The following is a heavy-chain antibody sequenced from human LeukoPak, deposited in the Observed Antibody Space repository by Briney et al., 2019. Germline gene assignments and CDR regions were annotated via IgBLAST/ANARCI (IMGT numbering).Heavy chain of an antibody. J-gene: IGHJ4*02. CDR2: INTYNGNT. Sequence: ASVKVSCKASGYTFTSNGITWVRQAPGQGLEWLGWINTYNGNTNYAHKLQGRVTMTTDTSTSTVYMELRSLRPDDTAVYFCTRWFRAFNYDSSGYSVFDYWGQGTLVTVSS. V-gene: IGHV1-18*01. D-gene: IGHD3-22*01. CDR1: GYTFTSNG. CDR3: TRWFRAFNYDSSGYSVFDY.